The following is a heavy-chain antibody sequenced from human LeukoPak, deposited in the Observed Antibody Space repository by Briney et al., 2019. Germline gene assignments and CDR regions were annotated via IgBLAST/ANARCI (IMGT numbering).Heavy chain of an antibody. Sequence: TSETLSLTCTVSGGSISSGDYYWSWIRQPPGKGLDWIGYIYYIGRNYYNPSLKTRVTISVDTPKNKFYLTLSSVTAAATDVYYCARQRIAAAGPDYWGQGTLVTVSS. CDR2: IYYIGRN. CDR3: ARQRIAAAGPDY. V-gene: IGHV4-30-4*08. J-gene: IGHJ4*02. CDR1: GGSISSGDYY. D-gene: IGHD6-13*01.